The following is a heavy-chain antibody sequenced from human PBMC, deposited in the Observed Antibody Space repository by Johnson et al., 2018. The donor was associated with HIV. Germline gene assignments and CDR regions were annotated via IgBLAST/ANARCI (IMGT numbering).Heavy chain of an antibody. CDR1: GFSVSSNY. V-gene: IGHV3-20*04. CDR2: INWNGGST. CDR3: ARFENTLSNAFDI. D-gene: IGHD3-10*01. J-gene: IGHJ3*02. Sequence: VQLVESGGGVVQPGGSLRLSCAASGFSVSSNYMTWVRQAPGKGLEWVSGINWNGGSTGYADSVKGRSTISRDNAKNSLYLQMNSLRAEDTALYYCARFENTLSNAFDIWGQGTMVTVSS.